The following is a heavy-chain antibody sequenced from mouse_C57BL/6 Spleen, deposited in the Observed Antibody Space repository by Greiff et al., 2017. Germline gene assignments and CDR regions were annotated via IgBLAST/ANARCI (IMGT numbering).Heavy chain of an antibody. J-gene: IGHJ2*01. D-gene: IGHD2-4*01. V-gene: IGHV14-3*01. Sequence: EVKLVESVAELVRPGASVKLSCTASGFNIKNTYMHWVKQRPEQGLEWIGRIDPANGNTKYAPKFQGKATITADTSSNTAYLQLSSLTSEDTAIYYCASDGDYDPYFDYWGQGTTLTVSS. CDR2: IDPANGNT. CDR1: GFNIKNTY. CDR3: ASDGDYDPYFDY.